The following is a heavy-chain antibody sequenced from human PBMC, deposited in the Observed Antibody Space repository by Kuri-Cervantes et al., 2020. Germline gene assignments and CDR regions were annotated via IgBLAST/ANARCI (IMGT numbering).Heavy chain of an antibody. J-gene: IGHJ4*02. D-gene: IGHD6-6*01. CDR3: ARDGSIPSS. Sequence: ASVKVSCKASGYTFTSYYMHWVRQAPGQGLEWMGIINPSGGSTSYAQKFQGRVTITADESTSTAYMELSSLRSGDTAVYYCARDGSIPSSWGQGTLVTVSS. CDR1: GYTFTSYY. V-gene: IGHV1-46*01. CDR2: INPSGGST.